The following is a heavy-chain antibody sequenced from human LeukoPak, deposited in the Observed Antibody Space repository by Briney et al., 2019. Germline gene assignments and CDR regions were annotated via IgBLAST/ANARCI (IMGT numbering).Heavy chain of an antibody. V-gene: IGHV4-39*01. CDR3: ASGYYDSSGYLGYGMDV. D-gene: IGHD3-22*01. Sequence: SETLSLTCTVSGGSFSGYYWGWLRQPPGKGLERLGSIYHSGSTYYNPSLKSRVTISVDTSKNQFSLKLSSVTAADTAVYYCASGYYDSSGYLGYGMDVWGQATTVTVSS. CDR2: IYHSGST. CDR1: GGSFSGYY. J-gene: IGHJ6*02.